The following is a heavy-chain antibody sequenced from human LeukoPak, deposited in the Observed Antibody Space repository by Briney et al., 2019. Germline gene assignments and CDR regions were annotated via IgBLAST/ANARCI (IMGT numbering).Heavy chain of an antibody. Sequence: ASVKVSCKASGYTFTSYGISWVRQAPGQGLEWMGWISAYNGNTNYAQKLQGRVTMTTDTSTSTAYMELRSLRSDDTAVYYCARDSSSWYGWMNWFDPWGQGTLVTVSS. CDR1: GYTFTSYG. CDR3: ARDSSSWYGWMNWFDP. J-gene: IGHJ5*02. D-gene: IGHD6-13*01. V-gene: IGHV1-18*01. CDR2: ISAYNGNT.